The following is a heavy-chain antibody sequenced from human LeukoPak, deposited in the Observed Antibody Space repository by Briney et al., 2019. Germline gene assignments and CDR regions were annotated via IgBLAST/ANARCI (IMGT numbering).Heavy chain of an antibody. CDR1: GFTFDDYA. CDR3: ARAARYFDWLPYFDS. D-gene: IGHD3-9*01. CDR2: ISGDGGST. Sequence: PGGSLRLSCAASGFTFDDYAMHWVRQTPGKGLEWVSLISGDGGSTDYADSVKGRFTVSRGNSKNSLYLQMNSLRTGDTALYFCARAARYFDWLPYFDSWGQGTLVTVSS. J-gene: IGHJ4*02. V-gene: IGHV3-43*02.